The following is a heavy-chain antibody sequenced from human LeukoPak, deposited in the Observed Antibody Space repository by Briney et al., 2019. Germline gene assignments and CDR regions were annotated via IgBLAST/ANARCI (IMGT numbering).Heavy chain of an antibody. CDR3: ARGLLLRETYYDFWSGLKGFDP. CDR2: INHSGST. CDR1: GGSFSGYY. D-gene: IGHD3-3*01. J-gene: IGHJ5*02. Sequence: SENLSLNCAVYGGSFSGYYWSWLRQPPGMGLEWIGEINHSGSTNYKPSLKSRVTISVDTSKNQFSLKLSSVTAADTAVYCCARGLLLRETYYDFWSGLKGFDPWGQGTLVTVSS. V-gene: IGHV4-34*01.